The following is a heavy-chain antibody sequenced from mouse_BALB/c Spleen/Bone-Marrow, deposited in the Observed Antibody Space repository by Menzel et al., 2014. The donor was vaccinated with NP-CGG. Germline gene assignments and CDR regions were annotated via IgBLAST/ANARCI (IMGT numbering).Heavy chain of an antibody. CDR3: ARERDYDYAYAMDY. J-gene: IGHJ4*01. D-gene: IGHD2-4*01. CDR1: GFNIKDTY. CDR2: IDPANGNT. V-gene: IGHV14-3*02. Sequence: EVQLQQSGAELVKPGASVKLSCTASGFNIKDTYMHWVKQRPEQGLEWIGRIDPANGNTKYDPKFQGKATITADTSSNTAYLQLSSLTSEDTAVYYCARERDYDYAYAMDYWGQGTSVTVPS.